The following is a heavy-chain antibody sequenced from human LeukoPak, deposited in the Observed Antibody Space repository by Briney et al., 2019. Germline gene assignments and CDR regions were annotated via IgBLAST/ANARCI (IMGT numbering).Heavy chain of an antibody. V-gene: IGHV1-2*02. D-gene: IGHD1-26*01. CDR2: INPNSGGT. CDR1: GYTFTGYY. J-gene: IGHJ4*02. CDR3: ARDHPPYSGSYRRSYYFDY. Sequence: ASVKVSCKASGYTFTGYYMHWVRQAPGQGLEWMGWINPNSGGTNYAQKFQGRVTMTRDTSISTAYMELSRLRSDDTAVYYCARDHPPYSGSYRRSYYFDYWGQGTLVTVSS.